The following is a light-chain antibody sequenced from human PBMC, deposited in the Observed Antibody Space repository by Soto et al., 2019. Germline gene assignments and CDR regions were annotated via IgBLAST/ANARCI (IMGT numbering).Light chain of an antibody. J-gene: IGKJ4*01. V-gene: IGKV1-33*01. Sequence: DIQMTQSPSSLSASVGDRVTITCQASQDISNYLNSYQQKPWKAPKLLIYDASNLETGVPSRFSGSGSGTDFTFTISSLQAEDIATYYCQQYDNLPLTFGGGTKVEIK. CDR3: QQYDNLPLT. CDR2: DAS. CDR1: QDISNY.